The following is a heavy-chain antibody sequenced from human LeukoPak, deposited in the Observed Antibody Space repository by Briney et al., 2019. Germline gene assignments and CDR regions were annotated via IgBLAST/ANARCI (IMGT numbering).Heavy chain of an antibody. CDR1: GYSISTGYY. J-gene: IGHJ4*02. CDR3: ARVLDYYGSGIYSFDH. D-gene: IGHD3-10*01. CDR2: I. V-gene: IGHV4-28*05. Sequence: SETLSLTCTVSGYSISTGYYWGWIRQPPGKGLEWIGGIYYNPSLKSRITMSVDTSKNQFSLKLTSVTVADTAVYYCARVLDYYGSGIYSFDHWGQGILVTVSS.